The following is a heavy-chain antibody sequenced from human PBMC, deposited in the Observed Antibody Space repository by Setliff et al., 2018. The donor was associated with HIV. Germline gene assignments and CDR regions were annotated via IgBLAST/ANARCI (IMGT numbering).Heavy chain of an antibody. V-gene: IGHV4-34*01. CDR2: INHSGST. D-gene: IGHD3-22*01. CDR1: GASFSGYY. J-gene: IGHJ3*02. CDR3: ARGRGRTFYYDSSGSRAFDI. Sequence: PSETLSLTCAVYGASFSGYYWSWVRQPPGKGLEWIGEINHSGSTNYNPSLKSRVTISVGTSKNQFSLKVRSVTAADTAMYYCARGRGRTFYYDSSGSRAFDIWGQGTMVTVSS.